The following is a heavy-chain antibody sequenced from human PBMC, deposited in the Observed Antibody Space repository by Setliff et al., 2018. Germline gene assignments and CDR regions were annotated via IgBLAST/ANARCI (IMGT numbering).Heavy chain of an antibody. CDR2: IRYDGSNK. CDR3: ASAGHSGSWFPFDAFHI. D-gene: IGHD6-13*01. CDR1: GFTFSSCG. V-gene: IGHV3-30*02. J-gene: IGHJ3*02. Sequence: GGSLRLSCAASGFTFSSCGMHWVRQAPGKGLEWVAFIRYDGSNKYYADSVKGRFTISRDNSKNTLYLQMNSLRAEDTAVYYCASAGHSGSWFPFDAFHIWGQGTMVTVSS.